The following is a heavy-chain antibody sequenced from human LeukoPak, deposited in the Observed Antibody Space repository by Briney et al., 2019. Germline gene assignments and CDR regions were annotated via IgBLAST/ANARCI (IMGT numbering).Heavy chain of an antibody. CDR1: GFTFSNYW. D-gene: IGHD4-17*01. J-gene: IGHJ4*02. Sequence: PGGSLRLSCEASGFTFSNYWMSWVRQTPEKGLEWVANIKRDGSEKYYGDSVKGRFTISRDNARKSLYLQMSSLRAEDTAVYYCATVSTTVTNLFDSWGQGTLVTVSS. CDR2: IKRDGSEK. V-gene: IGHV3-7*03. CDR3: ATVSTTVTNLFDS.